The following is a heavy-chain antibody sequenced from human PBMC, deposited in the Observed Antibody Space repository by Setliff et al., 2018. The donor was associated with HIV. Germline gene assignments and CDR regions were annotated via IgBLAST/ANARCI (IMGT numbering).Heavy chain of an antibody. D-gene: IGHD3-9*01. V-gene: IGHV3-23*01. CDR2: ISASGTTT. Sequence: GESLKISCAASGFTFSGYAVSWVRQAPGKGLEWVSGISASGTTTEYADSVKGRLTISRDNSKNTLYLQMNSLRTDDTAIYYCAKDKYYDILTGYFTDWGQGTLVTSPQ. CDR3: AKDKYYDILTGYFTD. J-gene: IGHJ4*02. CDR1: GFTFSGYA.